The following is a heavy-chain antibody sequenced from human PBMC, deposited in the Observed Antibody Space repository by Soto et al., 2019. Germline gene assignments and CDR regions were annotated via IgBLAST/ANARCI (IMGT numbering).Heavy chain of an antibody. CDR1: GYTFTAYG. CDR2: VSTNDDRT. CDR3: ARELNTESSAYYSFAF. J-gene: IGHJ4*02. V-gene: IGHV1-18*01. D-gene: IGHD3-22*01. Sequence: QVQLVQSGPEVKMPGASVKVSCKPSGYTFTAYGLAWLRQAPGQRPEWMGWVSTNDDRTNYAQKFQGRVTMTTDRSTTTTSMELRSLRGDDTAVYYCARELNTESSAYYSFAFWGQGTLVTVSS.